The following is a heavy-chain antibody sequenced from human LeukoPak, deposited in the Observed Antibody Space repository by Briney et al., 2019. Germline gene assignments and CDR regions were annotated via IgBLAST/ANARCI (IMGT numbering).Heavy chain of an antibody. CDR3: AKAEDYGVQREFFDY. CDR2: VSADGRTQ. J-gene: IGHJ4*02. D-gene: IGHD4-17*01. CDR1: GFTFRTYS. V-gene: IGHV3-30*18. Sequence: GGSLRLSCAASGFTFRTYSIHWVRQAPGKGLEWVTVVSADGRTQLYSDSVKGRFTVSRDNSKNTLYLQMNSLRAEDTAVYYCAKAEDYGVQREFFDYWGQGTLVTVSS.